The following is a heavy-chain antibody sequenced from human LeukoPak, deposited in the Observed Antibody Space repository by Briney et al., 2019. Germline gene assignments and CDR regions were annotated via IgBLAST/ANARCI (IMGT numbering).Heavy chain of an antibody. D-gene: IGHD4/OR15-4a*01. Sequence: GGSLRLSCAASGFRFDDYAMHWVRQAPGKGLEWVSGISWNSGTLAYADSVKGRFTISRDNSKNTLYLQMNSLRAEDTAVYYCARRAGAYSHPYDYWGQGTLVTVSS. J-gene: IGHJ4*02. V-gene: IGHV3-9*01. CDR1: GFRFDDYA. CDR2: ISWNSGTL. CDR3: ARRAGAYSHPYDY.